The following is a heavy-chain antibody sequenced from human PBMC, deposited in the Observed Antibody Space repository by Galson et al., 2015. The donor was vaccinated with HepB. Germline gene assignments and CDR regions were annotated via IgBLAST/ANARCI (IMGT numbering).Heavy chain of an antibody. D-gene: IGHD2-2*01. Sequence: ATLSLTSAVYGGYFSGYFWSWLRPSPGRGLEWIGETTHYGRTNYNPSLKSRVTISVDTSKNQISLNLRTATAADTAVYYCARVVDIKFQLLSVPYYFDYWGQGTLVTVSS. CDR3: ARVVDIKFQLLSVPYYFDY. CDR1: GGYFSGYF. J-gene: IGHJ4*02. V-gene: IGHV4-34*01. CDR2: TTHYGRT.